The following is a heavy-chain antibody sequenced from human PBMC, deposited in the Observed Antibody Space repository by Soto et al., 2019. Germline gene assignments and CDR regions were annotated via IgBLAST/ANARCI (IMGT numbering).Heavy chain of an antibody. V-gene: IGHV3-74*03. J-gene: IGHJ1*01. CDR2: INTDGSST. D-gene: IGHD2-2*01. Sequence: EVQLVESGGGFVQPGGSLRLSCAVSGLTFSSYWMHWVRQAPGKGLVWVSRINTDGSSTTYADSVKGRFTISRDNAKNTLYLQMNSLGVDDTDIYYCASAKSSNVHFQDWGQGTLVTVSS. CDR1: GLTFSSYW. CDR3: ASAKSSNVHFQD.